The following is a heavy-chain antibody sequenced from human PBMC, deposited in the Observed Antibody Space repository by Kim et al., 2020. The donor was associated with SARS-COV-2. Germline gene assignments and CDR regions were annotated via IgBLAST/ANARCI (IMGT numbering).Heavy chain of an antibody. V-gene: IGHV1-18*01. J-gene: IGHJ4*02. D-gene: IGHD4-17*01. Sequence: KYGQKGQGRVVMTTDTSTNTAYMELWSLRSDDTAMYYCARGAYGDVSFDYWGQGTLVTVSS. CDR3: ARGAYGDVSFDY.